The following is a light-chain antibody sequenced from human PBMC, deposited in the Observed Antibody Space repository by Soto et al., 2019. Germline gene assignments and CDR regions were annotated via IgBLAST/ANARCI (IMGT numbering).Light chain of an antibody. CDR3: ASSTSDSLYV. Sequence: QSALPPPASVSGSPGQSVTISCTGTSSDVGNYKYVSWYQQHPGKAPKLMIYEVTNRPSGVSYRFSGSKSGNTASLTISALLAEDEADYFCASSTSDSLYVFGTGTKVTVL. CDR1: SSDVGNYKY. V-gene: IGLV2-14*01. CDR2: EVT. J-gene: IGLJ1*01.